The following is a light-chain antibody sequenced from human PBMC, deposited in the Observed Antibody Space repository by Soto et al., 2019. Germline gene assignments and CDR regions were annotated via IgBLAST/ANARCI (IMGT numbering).Light chain of an antibody. CDR2: DAS. J-gene: IGKJ1*01. CDR3: QQYHSYSPWT. V-gene: IGKV1-5*01. CDR1: QSISRW. Sequence: DIQMTQSPSTLSASVGDRVTITCRASQSISRWLAWYQQKPGQAPKLLIYDASSLQSGVPSRFSGRGSGREFTLNVSSLQPDNFAQYYCQQYHSYSPWTFGQGTNVDIK.